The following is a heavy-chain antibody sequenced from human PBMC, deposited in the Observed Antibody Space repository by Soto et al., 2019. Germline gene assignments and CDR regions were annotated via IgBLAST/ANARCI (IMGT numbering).Heavy chain of an antibody. CDR3: ARTLNWSYDYFDY. V-gene: IGHV1-46*04. J-gene: IGHJ4*02. Sequence: QVQLVQSGAEVKKPGASVRVSCKASGYTFTGYHMHWVRQAPGQRLEWVGMINPSGGSTKYAQNWQGRVTLTTVTPTTTGYMELSSLRSEDTAVYYCARTLNWSYDYFDYWGQGTLVTVS. CDR1: GYTFTGYH. D-gene: IGHD1-7*01. CDR2: INPSGGST.